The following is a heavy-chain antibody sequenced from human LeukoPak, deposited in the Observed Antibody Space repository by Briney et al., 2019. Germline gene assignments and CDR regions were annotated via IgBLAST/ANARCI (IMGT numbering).Heavy chain of an antibody. D-gene: IGHD3-22*01. CDR1: GGSISSNTYY. V-gene: IGHV4-39*01. CDR3: ARAYYHASSAFDI. CDR2: IYYGGST. Sequence: PSETLSLTCTVSGGSISSNTYYWDWIRQPPGKGLECIGSIYYGGSTYYNPSLKSRVIISVDTSKNQFSLKLSSVTAADTAVYYCARAYYHASSAFDIWGQGTMVTVPS. J-gene: IGHJ3*02.